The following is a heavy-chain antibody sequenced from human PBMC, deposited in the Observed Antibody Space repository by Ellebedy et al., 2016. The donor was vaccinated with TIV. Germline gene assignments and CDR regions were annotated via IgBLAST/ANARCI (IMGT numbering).Heavy chain of an antibody. CDR1: GGSISSSSYY. D-gene: IGHD3-3*01. J-gene: IGHJ4*02. CDR3: ARRKVTILRADAYFDY. CDR2: IYYSGNT. Sequence: GSLRLSXTVSGGSISSSSYYWGWIRQPPGKGLEWIGSIYYSGNTYYNPSLKSRVTISIDTSKNQFSLRLSSVTAADTAIYRCARRKVTILRADAYFDYWGQGILVTVSS. V-gene: IGHV4-39*01.